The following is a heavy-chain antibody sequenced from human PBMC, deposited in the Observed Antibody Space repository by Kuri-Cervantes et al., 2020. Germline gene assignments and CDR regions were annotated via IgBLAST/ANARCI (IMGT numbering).Heavy chain of an antibody. CDR2: IKQDGSEK. CDR1: GFTFSSYW. D-gene: IGHD6-19*01. Sequence: ETLSLTCAASGFTFSSYWMSWVRQAPGKGLEWVANIKQDGSEKYHVDSVKGRFTISRDNAKNSLYLQMNSLRAEDTAVYYCARGGGQWLSGSRKAKGWSDYWGQGTLVTVSS. CDR3: ARGGGQWLSGSRKAKGWSDY. V-gene: IGHV3-7*01. J-gene: IGHJ4*02.